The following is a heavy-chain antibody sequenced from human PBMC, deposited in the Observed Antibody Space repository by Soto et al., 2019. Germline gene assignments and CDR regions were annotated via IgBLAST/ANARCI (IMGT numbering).Heavy chain of an antibody. J-gene: IGHJ6*02. CDR2: VIPIFGTA. CDR3: AAVPAAIHPICARYGMDV. Sequence: QVQLVQSGAEVKKPGSSVKVSCKASGGTFSSYAISWVRQAPGQGLEWMGGVIPIFGTANYAQKFQGRVTINADESTSTAYMELSSLRSEDTAVYYCAAVPAAIHPICARYGMDVWGQGTTVTVSS. CDR1: GGTFSSYA. V-gene: IGHV1-69*01. D-gene: IGHD2-2*01.